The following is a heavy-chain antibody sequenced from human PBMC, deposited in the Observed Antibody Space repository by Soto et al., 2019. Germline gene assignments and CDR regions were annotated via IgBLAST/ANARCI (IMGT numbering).Heavy chain of an antibody. CDR3: AREALTVTNNWFHP. CDR1: GGSISSGGYS. CDR2: IYHSGST. V-gene: IGHV4-30-2*01. Sequence: PSETLSLTCAVSGGSISSGGYSWSWIRQPPGKGLEWIGYIYHSGSTYYNPSLKSRVTISVDRSKNQFSLKLSSVTAADTAVYYCAREALTVTNNWFHPWGQGTLVTVSS. J-gene: IGHJ5*02. D-gene: IGHD4-17*01.